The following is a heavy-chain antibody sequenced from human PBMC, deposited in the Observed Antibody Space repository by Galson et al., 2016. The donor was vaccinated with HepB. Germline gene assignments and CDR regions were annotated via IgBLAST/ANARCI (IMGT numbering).Heavy chain of an antibody. CDR2: IYTSGST. CDR1: GGSISSGSYY. D-gene: IGHD6-13*01. J-gene: IGHJ4*02. CDR3: ARDNSSSGTGFFFDY. V-gene: IGHV4-61*02. Sequence: TLSLTCTVSGGSISSGSYYWSWIRQPAGKGLEWIGRIYTSGSTNYNPSLKSRVTISVDTSKNQFSLNLSSVTAADTAVYYCARDNSSSGTGFFFDYWGQGTLVTVSS.